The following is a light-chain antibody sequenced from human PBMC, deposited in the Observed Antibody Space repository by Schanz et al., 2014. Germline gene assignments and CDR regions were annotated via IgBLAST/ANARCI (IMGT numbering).Light chain of an antibody. V-gene: IGLV2-8*01. CDR2: EVN. Sequence: QSVLTQPPSASGSPGQSVTISCTGTSSDVGGYNYVSWYQQHPGKAPKLMIYEVNKRPSGVPDRFTGSKSGNTASLTVSGLQAEDEGDYYCCGYRDNYIWVFGGGTKLTVL. CDR1: SSDVGGYNY. J-gene: IGLJ3*02. CDR3: CGYRDNYIWV.